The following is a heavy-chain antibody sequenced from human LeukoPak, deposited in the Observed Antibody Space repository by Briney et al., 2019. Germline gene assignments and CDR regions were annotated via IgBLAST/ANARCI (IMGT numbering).Heavy chain of an antibody. CDR1: GFTFSSYA. J-gene: IGHJ6*02. CDR3: AVFRGYFYAMDV. V-gene: IGHV3-23*01. Sequence: PGGSLRLSCAASGFTFSSYAMSWVRQAPGKGLEWVPAINGGGYTTYYADSVKGRFTISRGSSKNTLYLQMNSLRAEDTAVYYCAVFRGYFYAMDVWGQGTTVTVSS. CDR2: INGGGYTT. D-gene: IGHD3-16*01.